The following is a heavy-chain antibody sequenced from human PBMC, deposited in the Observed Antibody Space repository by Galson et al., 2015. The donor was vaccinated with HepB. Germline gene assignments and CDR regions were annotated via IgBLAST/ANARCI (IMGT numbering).Heavy chain of an antibody. Sequence: SETLSLTCTVSGGSISSYYWSWIRQPPGKGLEWIGYIYYSGSTNYNPSLKSRVTISVDTSKNQFSLKLSSVTAADTAVYYCARVAPFGVVTSTSYYYGMDVWGQGTTVTVSS. J-gene: IGHJ6*02. CDR3: ARVAPFGVVTSTSYYYGMDV. CDR2: IYYSGST. CDR1: GGSISSYY. D-gene: IGHD3-3*01. V-gene: IGHV4-59*01.